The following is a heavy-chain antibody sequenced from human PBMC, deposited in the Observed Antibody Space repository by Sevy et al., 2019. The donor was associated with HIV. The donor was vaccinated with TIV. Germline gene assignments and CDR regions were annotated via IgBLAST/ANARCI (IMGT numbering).Heavy chain of an antibody. CDR1: GFSFNNAW. D-gene: IGHD4-4*01. V-gene: IGHV3-7*03. CDR3: ARAFRREAYTPDY. Sequence: GGYLRLSCAASGFSFNNAWMNWVRQAPGKGLEWVATIRLDGSARYYASSVKGRFTISRDNAKNSLFLQMNSLRVEDTAVYYCARAFRREAYTPDYWGQGSLVTVSS. J-gene: IGHJ4*02. CDR2: IRLDGSAR.